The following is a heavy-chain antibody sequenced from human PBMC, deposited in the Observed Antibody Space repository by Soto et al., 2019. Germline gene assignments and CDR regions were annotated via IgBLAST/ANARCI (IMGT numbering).Heavy chain of an antibody. CDR3: VKDWSGVKCPCMDV. J-gene: IGHJ6*02. CDR1: EFTFSSYA. Sequence: EVQLLESGGGLVQPGGSLRLSCAASEFTFSSYAMTWVRQAPGKGLEWVASITDSGGSTYYADSVKGRLTISRDNSENTVHLQMNGLRAEDTAIYYCVKDWSGVKCPCMDVWGQGTTVTVSS. D-gene: IGHD3-3*01. CDR2: ITDSGGST. V-gene: IGHV3-23*01.